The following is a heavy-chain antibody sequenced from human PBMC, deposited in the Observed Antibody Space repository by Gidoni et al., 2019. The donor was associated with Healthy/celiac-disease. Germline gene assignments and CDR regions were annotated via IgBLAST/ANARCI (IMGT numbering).Heavy chain of an antibody. CDR2: ISYDGSNK. D-gene: IGHD2-2*01. J-gene: IGHJ6*02. Sequence: QVQPVESGGGVVPPGRSLSLSVSACVYPFSSSDLHWVRQAQGKGLEWVAVISYDGSNKYYEDSVKGRFTISRDNSKNTLYLQMNSLRAEDTAVYYCAREFVVVPAAMVYYDYGMDVWGQGTTVTVSS. CDR1: VYPFSSSD. V-gene: IGHV3-30*03. CDR3: AREFVVVPAAMVYYDYGMDV.